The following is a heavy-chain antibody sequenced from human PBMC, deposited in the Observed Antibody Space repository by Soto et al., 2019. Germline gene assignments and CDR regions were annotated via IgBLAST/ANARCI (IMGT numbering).Heavy chain of an antibody. J-gene: IGHJ4*02. D-gene: IGHD6-6*01. V-gene: IGHV3-11*01. CDR1: GFTFSDYY. CDR3: ARGPRTRNPYIAAREEVFFDY. CDR2: ISSSGSTI. Sequence: GGSLRLSCAASGFTFSDYYMSWIRQAPGKGLEWVSYISSSGSTIYYADSVKGRFTISRDNAKNSLYLQMNSLRAEDTAVYYCARGPRTRNPYIAAREEVFFDYWGQGTLVTVSS.